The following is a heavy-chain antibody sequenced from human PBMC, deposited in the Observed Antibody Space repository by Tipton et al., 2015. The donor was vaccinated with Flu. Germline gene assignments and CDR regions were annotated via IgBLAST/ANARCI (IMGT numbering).Heavy chain of an antibody. CDR3: ARGPFFDWALDY. J-gene: IGHJ4*02. D-gene: IGHD3-9*01. V-gene: IGHV1-46*01. CDR1: GYTFISYY. CDR2: ANPSGAST. Sequence: QLVQSGAEVKKPGASVKVSCKASGYTFISYYIHWVRQAPGQGLEWMGIANPSGASTSYAQKFQGRVTMTRDTSTSTVYMDLSSLRSEDTAVYYCARGPFFDWALDYWGQGTQVTVSS.